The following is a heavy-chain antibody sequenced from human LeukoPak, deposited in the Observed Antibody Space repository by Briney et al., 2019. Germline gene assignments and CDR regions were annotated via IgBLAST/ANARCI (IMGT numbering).Heavy chain of an antibody. Sequence: ASVKVSCKASGGTFSSYAISWVRQATGQGLEWMGWMNPNSGNTGYAQKFQGRVTMTRNTSISTAYMELSSLRSEDTAVYYCARGEWLDAFDIWGQGTMVTVSS. CDR3: ARGEWLDAFDI. V-gene: IGHV1-8*02. D-gene: IGHD5-12*01. CDR2: MNPNSGNT. CDR1: GGTFSSYA. J-gene: IGHJ3*02.